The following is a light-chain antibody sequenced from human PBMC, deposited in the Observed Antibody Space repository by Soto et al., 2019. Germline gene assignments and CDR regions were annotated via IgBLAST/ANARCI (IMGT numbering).Light chain of an antibody. V-gene: IGKV1-9*01. CDR1: QGISSY. CDR3: QQLNTYPRT. CDR2: AAF. Sequence: DIPLTQSPSFLSASVGDRVTITCRASQGISSYLAWYQQKPGKAPKLMIYAAFSLENGVPSRFRGSGSGTEFTLTISSLQPEDFATYYCQQLNTYPRTFGQGTKVEIK. J-gene: IGKJ1*01.